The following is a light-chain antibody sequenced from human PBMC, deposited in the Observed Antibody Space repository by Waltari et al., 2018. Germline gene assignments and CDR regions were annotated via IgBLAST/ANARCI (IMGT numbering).Light chain of an antibody. CDR2: GNN. Sequence: QSVLTQPPSASGTPGQRVTISSSGSSSNIGSNYVYWYQQPPGTAPKLLISGNNQRPPGRPYRFSGSKSGTSASLAISGLRSEDEADYFCAAWDDSLSAWVFGGGTKLTVL. CDR3: AAWDDSLSAWV. CDR1: SSNIGSNY. J-gene: IGLJ3*02. V-gene: IGLV1-47*01.